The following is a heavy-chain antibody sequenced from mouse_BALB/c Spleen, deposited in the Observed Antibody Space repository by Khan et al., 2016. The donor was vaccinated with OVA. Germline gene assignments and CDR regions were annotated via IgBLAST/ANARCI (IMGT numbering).Heavy chain of an antibody. V-gene: IGHV1-4*01. J-gene: IGHJ3*01. CDR3: ARVEPYHANYGAWFAY. CDR2: INPSNGYT. D-gene: IGHD2-10*01. CDR1: GYTFTSYT. Sequence: QIQLVQSGAELARPGASVKMSCKASGYTFTSYTMHWVKQRPGQGLEWIGYINPSNGYTNYNQKFRDKATLTADKSSSTAYMQLSSLTSEDSAVYYCARVEPYHANYGAWFAYWGQGTLVTVSA.